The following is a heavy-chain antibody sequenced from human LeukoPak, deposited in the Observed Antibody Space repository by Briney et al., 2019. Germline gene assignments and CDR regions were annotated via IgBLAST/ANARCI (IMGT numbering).Heavy chain of an antibody. D-gene: IGHD3-22*01. J-gene: IGHJ4*02. CDR1: GGSISSYY. CDR3: ARLSYYDSSGYYYFFDY. V-gene: IGHV4-59*01. Sequence: SETLSLTCTLSGGSISSYYWSWIRQPPGKGLEWIGYINYSGSTDYNPSLKSRVTISVDTSKNQFSLKLSSVTAADTAVYYCARLSYYDSSGYYYFFDYWGQGTLVTVSS. CDR2: INYSGST.